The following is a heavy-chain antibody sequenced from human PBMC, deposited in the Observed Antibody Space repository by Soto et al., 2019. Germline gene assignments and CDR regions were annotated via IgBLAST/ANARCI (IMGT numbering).Heavy chain of an antibody. CDR3: ARGGPRDGYRDLDY. CDR2: LTNTGDST. J-gene: IGHJ4*02. D-gene: IGHD5-18*01. CDR1: GFTFSTYA. Sequence: EVQLLESGGALVQPGGSLRLSCAASGFTFSTYAMTWVRQAPGKGLEWVASLTNTGDSTHYPDSVKGRFTISRDNSKNTMYLQMSSLRAEDTAVYCCARGGPRDGYRDLDYWGQGTQVTVSS. V-gene: IGHV3-23*01.